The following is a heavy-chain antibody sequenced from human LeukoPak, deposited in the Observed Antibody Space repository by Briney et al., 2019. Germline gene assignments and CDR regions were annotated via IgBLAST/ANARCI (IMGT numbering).Heavy chain of an antibody. CDR3: AKGSGSHYGYYFDY. CDR1: GFTFSSYG. Sequence: GGSLRLSXAASGFTFSSYGMHWVRQAPGKGLEWVAFIRYDGSNKYYADSVKGRFTISRDNSKNTLYLQMNSLRAEDTAVYYCAKGSGSHYGYYFDYWGQGTLVTVSS. D-gene: IGHD1-26*01. CDR2: IRYDGSNK. V-gene: IGHV3-30*02. J-gene: IGHJ4*02.